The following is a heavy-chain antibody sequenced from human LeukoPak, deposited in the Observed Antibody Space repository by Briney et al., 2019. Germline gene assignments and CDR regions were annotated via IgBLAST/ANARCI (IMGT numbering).Heavy chain of an antibody. CDR1: GFIFSGSA. CDR2: MSYDGSNK. D-gene: IGHD3-22*01. Sequence: PGGSLRLSCAASGFIFSGSAMHWVRQAPGKGLEWVAVMSYDGSNKYYVDSVKGRFTVSRDNSKNTLYLQMNSLRAEDTAVYYCAKDIYYDSSGYRGYLDYWGQGTLVTVSS. CDR3: AKDIYYDSSGYRGYLDY. V-gene: IGHV3-30*04. J-gene: IGHJ4*02.